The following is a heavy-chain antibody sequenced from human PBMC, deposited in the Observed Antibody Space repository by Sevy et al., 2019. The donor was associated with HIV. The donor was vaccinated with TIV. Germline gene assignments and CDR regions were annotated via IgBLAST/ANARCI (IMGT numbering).Heavy chain of an antibody. CDR1: EFTFSSYW. Sequence: GGSLRLSCAASEFTFSSYWMSWVRQAPGKGLEWVANIKQDGSEKYYVDSVKGRFTISRDNAKNSLYLQMNSLRAEDTAVYYCARXQSGSYFPGXDGMDVWGQGTTVTVSS. J-gene: IGHJ6*02. D-gene: IGHD1-26*01. CDR2: IKQDGSEK. CDR3: ARXQSGSYFPGXDGMDV. V-gene: IGHV3-7*01.